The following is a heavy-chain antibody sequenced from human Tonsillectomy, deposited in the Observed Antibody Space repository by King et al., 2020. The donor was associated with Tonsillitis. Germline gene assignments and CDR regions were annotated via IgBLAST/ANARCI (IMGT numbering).Heavy chain of an antibody. D-gene: IGHD6-13*01. CDR1: GFTFSSYP. Sequence: VQLVESGGGVVQPGRFLRLSCAASGFTFSSYPMHWVRQAPGKGLEWVAVISYDGSNKYYADSVKGRFTISRDNSKNTLFLQMSSLRAEDTAVYYCARESLASEDSSSWYEPFDYWGQGTLVSVS. V-gene: IGHV3-30*04. CDR3: ARESLASEDSSSWYEPFDY. J-gene: IGHJ4*02. CDR2: ISYDGSNK.